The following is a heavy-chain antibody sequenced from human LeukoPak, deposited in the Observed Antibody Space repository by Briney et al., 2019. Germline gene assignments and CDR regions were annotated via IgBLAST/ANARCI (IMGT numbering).Heavy chain of an antibody. V-gene: IGHV4-39*01. CDR1: GGSISSSRYY. D-gene: IGHD7-27*01. CDR2: IYYSGTT. Sequence: PSETLSLTCTVSGGSISSSRYYWGWIRQPPGKGLEWVGSIYYSGTTYNHPSRKSRVTIFVDTAKNQFSLEVSSVTAADTAVYYCARHTSHTIATGDLDYWGQGTLVTVSS. J-gene: IGHJ4*02. CDR3: ARHTSHTIATGDLDY.